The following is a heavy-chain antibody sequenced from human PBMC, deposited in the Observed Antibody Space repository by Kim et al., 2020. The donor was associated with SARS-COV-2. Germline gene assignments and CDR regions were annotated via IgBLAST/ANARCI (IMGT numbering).Heavy chain of an antibody. V-gene: IGHV3-33*01. Sequence: GGSLRLSCVGSGFSFGSAHMHWVRQAPGKGLEWVALISSDGKNKLSVASMKGRFTTTKNNVKNKMYLNMESLGDKGTAECSSALRG. CDR1: GFSFGSAH. CDR2: ISSDGKNK. CDR3: AL. J-gene: IGHJ6*01.